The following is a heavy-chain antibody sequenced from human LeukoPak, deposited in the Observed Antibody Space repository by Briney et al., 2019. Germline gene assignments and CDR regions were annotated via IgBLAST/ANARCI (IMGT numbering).Heavy chain of an antibody. V-gene: IGHV3-30*04. CDR3: AELGITMIGGV. D-gene: IGHD3-10*02. Sequence: GGSLRLSCAASGFTFSRSAMHWVRQTPGKGLAGVAVISNDGINKYYADPVKGGFTISRDNSKNTVYGQMNSLRVEDTAVYYCAELGITMIGGVWGKGTPVTISS. J-gene: IGHJ6*04. CDR2: ISNDGINK. CDR1: GFTFSRSA.